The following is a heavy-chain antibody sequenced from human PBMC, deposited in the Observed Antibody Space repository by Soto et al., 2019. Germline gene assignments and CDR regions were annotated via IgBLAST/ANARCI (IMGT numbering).Heavy chain of an antibody. CDR2: IYYSGST. CDR1: GVYISSSIYY. J-gene: IGHJ4*02. V-gene: IGHV4-39*01. CDR3: ARPGRLRYFDWLYFDY. D-gene: IGHD3-9*01. Sequence: ASETLSLTCPVSGVYISSSIYYLGRVSQPPGKGLEWIGSIYYSGSTYYNPSLKSRVTISVDTSKNQYSLKLSSVTAADTAVYYCARPGRLRYFDWLYFDYWGQGTLVTVSS.